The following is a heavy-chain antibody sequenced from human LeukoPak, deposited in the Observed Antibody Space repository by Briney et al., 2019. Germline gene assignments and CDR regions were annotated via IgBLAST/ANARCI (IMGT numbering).Heavy chain of an antibody. CDR1: GYTFTSYD. V-gene: IGHV1-8*01. CDR3: ARAGVVVVAATPDLSWFDP. D-gene: IGHD2-15*01. Sequence: ASVKVSCKASGYTFTSYDINWVRQATGQGLEWMGWINPNSGNTGYAQKFQGRVTMTRNTSISTAYMELSSLRSEDTAVYYCARAGVVVVAATPDLSWFDPWGQGTLVTVSS. CDR2: INPNSGNT. J-gene: IGHJ5*02.